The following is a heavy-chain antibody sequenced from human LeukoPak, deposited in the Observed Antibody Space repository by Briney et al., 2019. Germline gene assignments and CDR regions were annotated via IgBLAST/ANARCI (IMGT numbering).Heavy chain of an antibody. J-gene: IGHJ4*02. D-gene: IGHD5-18*01. CDR1: GGTFSSYA. V-gene: IGHV1-46*01. CDR2: INPSGGST. Sequence: GASVKVSCKASGGTFSSYAISWVRQAPGQGLEWMGIINPSGGSTSYAQKFQGRVTMTRDTSTSTVYMELSSLRSEDTAVYYCARMDTAMAYYFDYWGQGTLVTVSS. CDR3: ARMDTAMAYYFDY.